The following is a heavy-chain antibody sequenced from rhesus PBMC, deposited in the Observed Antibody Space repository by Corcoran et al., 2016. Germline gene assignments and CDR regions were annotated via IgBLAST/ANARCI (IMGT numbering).Heavy chain of an antibody. CDR1: GGSISSHY. V-gene: IGHV4-160*01. CDR3: ARGLQYLDWLLYDY. CDR2: IYGSGGST. Sequence: QVQLQESGPGLVTPSETLSLTCAVSGGSISSHYWRCIRPAPGKGLEWIGRIYGSGGSTDYNPSLKSRVTISTDTSKNQFSLKMRFVTAADTAVYYCARGLQYLDWLLYDYWGQGVLVTVSS. D-gene: IGHD3-3*01. J-gene: IGHJ4*01.